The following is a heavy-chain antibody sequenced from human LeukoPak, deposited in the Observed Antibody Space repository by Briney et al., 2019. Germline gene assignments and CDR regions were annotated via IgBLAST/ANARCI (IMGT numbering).Heavy chain of an antibody. CDR2: ISSDGGST. CDR3: AKLYSSSSRGGYY. J-gene: IGHJ4*02. CDR1: GFTFSSYA. D-gene: IGHD6-13*01. V-gene: IGHV3-64*01. Sequence: GGSLRLSCAASGFTFSSYAMHWVRQAPGKGLEYVSAISSDGGSTYYANSVKGRFTISRDNSKNTLYLQMGSLRAEDMAVYYCAKLYSSSSRGGYYWGQGTLVTVSS.